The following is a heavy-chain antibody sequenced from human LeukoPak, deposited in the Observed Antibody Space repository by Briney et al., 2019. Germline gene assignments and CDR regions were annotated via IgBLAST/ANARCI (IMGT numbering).Heavy chain of an antibody. Sequence: SETLSLTCAVYGGSFSGYYWSWIRQPPGKGLEWIGEINHSGSTNYNPSLKSRVTISVDTSKNQFSLKLSSVTAADTAVYYCARMLDTAQTRELWFDPWGQGTLVTVSS. CDR3: ARMLDTAQTRELWFDP. J-gene: IGHJ5*02. V-gene: IGHV4-34*01. CDR2: INHSGST. CDR1: GGSFSGYY. D-gene: IGHD5-18*01.